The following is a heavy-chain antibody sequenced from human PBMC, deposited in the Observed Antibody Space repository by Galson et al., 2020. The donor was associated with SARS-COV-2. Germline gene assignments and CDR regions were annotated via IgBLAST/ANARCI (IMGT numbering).Heavy chain of an antibody. V-gene: IGHV3-23*01. J-gene: IGHJ4*01. CDR1: GISLTSYS. D-gene: IGHD3-10*01. CDR3: IRDDFGTVDF. CDR2: VTPFEERR. Sequence: GGPLRLSCSTSGISLTSYSMAWIRQAPGKGLKWVAHVTPFEERREYADSVRGRFAISRDNSKNTMYLKMDSLRVEDTAVYYCIRDDFGTVDFWGRGALVTVSS.